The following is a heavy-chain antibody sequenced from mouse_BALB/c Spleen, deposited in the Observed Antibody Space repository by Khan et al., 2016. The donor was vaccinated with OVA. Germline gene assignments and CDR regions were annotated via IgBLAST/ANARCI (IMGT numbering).Heavy chain of an antibody. CDR2: INPHIGET. J-gene: IGHJ2*01. D-gene: IGHD1-1*01. Sequence: VQLKQSGPELVRPGASVKISCKASGYSFTGYFMNWVMQSHGKSLEWIGRINPHIGETFYNQRFKDKATLTVDESSNTAHMGRRSLASEDSAVDYCTRIDRSDFDYWGQGTTLTVSS. CDR3: TRIDRSDFDY. V-gene: IGHV1-20*02. CDR1: GYSFTGYF.